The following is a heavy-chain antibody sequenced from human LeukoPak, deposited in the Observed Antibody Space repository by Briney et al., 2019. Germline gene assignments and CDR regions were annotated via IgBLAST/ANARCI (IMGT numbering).Heavy chain of an antibody. V-gene: IGHV3-21*01. D-gene: IGHD3-9*01. CDR2: LSSSSSYI. CDR3: ARDKDDILTGYRHNWFDP. J-gene: IGHJ5*02. Sequence: GGSLRLSCAASGFTFSSYSMNWVRQAPGKGLEWVSSLSSSSSYIYYADSVKGRFTISRDNAKNSLYLQMNSLRAEDTAVYYCARDKDDILTGYRHNWFDPWGQGTLVTVSS. CDR1: GFTFSSYS.